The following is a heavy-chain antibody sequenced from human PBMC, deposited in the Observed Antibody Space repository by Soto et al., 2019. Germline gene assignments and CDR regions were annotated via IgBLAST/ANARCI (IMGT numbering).Heavy chain of an antibody. Sequence: SVKVSCKASGGTFSSYAISWVRRAPGQGLEWMGGIIPIFGTANYAQKFQGRVTITADKSTSTAYMELSSLRSEDTAVYYCARGVAGKYYYYGMDVWGQGTTVTVSS. CDR3: ARGVAGKYYYYGMDV. D-gene: IGHD2-15*01. V-gene: IGHV1-69*06. J-gene: IGHJ6*02. CDR2: IIPIFGTA. CDR1: GGTFSSYA.